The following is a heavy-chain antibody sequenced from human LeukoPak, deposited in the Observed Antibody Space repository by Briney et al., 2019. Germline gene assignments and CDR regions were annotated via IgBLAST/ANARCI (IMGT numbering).Heavy chain of an antibody. J-gene: IGHJ4*02. D-gene: IGHD4-11*01. CDR3: ARDHDYGNFGTYADY. Sequence: SQTLSLTCAISGDSVSRNSVAWNWIRQSPSRGLEWLGRTYYGSKWYNDYALFVESRITINPDTSMNQFSLQLNSVTPADTAVYYCARDHDYGNFGTYADYWGQGTLVTVSS. V-gene: IGHV6-1*01. CDR1: GDSVSRNSVA. CDR2: TYYGSKWYN.